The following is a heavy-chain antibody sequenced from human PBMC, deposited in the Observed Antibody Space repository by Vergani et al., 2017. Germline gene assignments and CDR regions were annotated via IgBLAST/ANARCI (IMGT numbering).Heavy chain of an antibody. D-gene: IGHD1-26*01. CDR1: GFTFSSYS. CDR2: ISSSSSTI. J-gene: IGHJ4*02. V-gene: IGHV3-48*02. Sequence: EVQLVESGGGLVQPGGSLRLSCAASGFTFSSYSMNWVRQAPGKGLEWVSYISSSSSTIYYEDSVKGRFTISRDNAKNSLYLQMNSLRDEDTAAYYCARDQRPGYSGSYWSFDYWGQGTLVTVSS. CDR3: ARDQRPGYSGSYWSFDY.